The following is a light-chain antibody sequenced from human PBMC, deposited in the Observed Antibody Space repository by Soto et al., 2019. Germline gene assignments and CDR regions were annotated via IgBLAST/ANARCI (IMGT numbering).Light chain of an antibody. J-gene: IGKJ1*01. CDR3: QQSYSTSWT. Sequence: DSQMTPPPSSLSASVGDRVPITYRTSQSIRSYLYWYPQKPGQDPKLLIYAASSLQSGVPSRFSGSGSGTDFTLTISSLQPEDFPTYYCQQSYSTSWTFGQGTKVAIK. V-gene: IGKV1-39*01. CDR1: QSIRSY. CDR2: AAS.